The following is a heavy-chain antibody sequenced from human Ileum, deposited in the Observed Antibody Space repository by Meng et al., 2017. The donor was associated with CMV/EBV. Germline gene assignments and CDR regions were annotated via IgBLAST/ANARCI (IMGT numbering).Heavy chain of an antibody. D-gene: IGHD1-14*01. CDR3: VRAVMRNQGWSSFDS. CDR1: GFKFSDYY. CDR2: VSPGSTNI. Sequence: VQWMEAVVGLVSAGGSLRRSGSASGFKFSDYYSDWRRQAPGKGLEWLSFVSPGSTNINYSDSVKGRFTISRDNAKNSLSLQLNSLRVEDTAIYYCVRAVMRNQGWSSFDSWGQGTLVTVSS. J-gene: IGHJ4*02. V-gene: IGHV3-11*03.